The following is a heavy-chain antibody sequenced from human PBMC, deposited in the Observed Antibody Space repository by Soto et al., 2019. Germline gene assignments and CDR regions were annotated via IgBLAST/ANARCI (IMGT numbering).Heavy chain of an antibody. V-gene: IGHV5-51*01. CDR2: IYPGDSDT. CDR1: GYSFTNYW. J-gene: IGHJ6*02. Sequence: GESLRISCKGPGYSFTNYWIAWVRQMPGKGLEWMGIIYPGDSDTRYSPSFQGRVTISADKSISTAYLQWSSLKASDTAMYYCARLGCSAGSGDSSYYYYGLDGWGQGCKVTVCS. D-gene: IGHD2-15*01. CDR3: ARLGCSAGSGDSSYYYYGLDG.